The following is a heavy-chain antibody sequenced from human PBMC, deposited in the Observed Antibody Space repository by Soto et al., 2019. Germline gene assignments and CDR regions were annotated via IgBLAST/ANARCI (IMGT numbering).Heavy chain of an antibody. V-gene: IGHV1-69*01. CDR3: ARSPRGIIVVVSTGFDS. CDR2: IIPAYGAP. J-gene: IGHJ4*02. D-gene: IGHD2-15*01. Sequence: QVQLVQSGSEVKKPGSSVNVSCKASGGSFDNHGFAWVRQAPGQGLEWLGQIIPAYGAPNYAQRFQGRLTITADESTSSAHMELSSLTSEDTAVYYCARSPRGIIVVVSTGFDSWGQGTRITVAS. CDR1: GGSFDNHG.